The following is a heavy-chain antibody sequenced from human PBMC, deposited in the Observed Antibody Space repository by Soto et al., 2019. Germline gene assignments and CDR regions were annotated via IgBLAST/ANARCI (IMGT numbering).Heavy chain of an antibody. D-gene: IGHD3-16*01. V-gene: IGHV4-30-4*01. CDR3: ARDWGSGSYWYFDL. CDR1: GVSISSGDYY. J-gene: IGHJ2*01. CDR2: VYYSGST. Sequence: QVQLQESGPGLVKPSQTLSLTCTVSGVSISSGDYYWSWIRQPQEKGLEWSGYVYYSGSTYYNTSLKSRVTISVDTAKNQFSLKLSSVTAADTAVYYCARDWGSGSYWYFDLWGRGTLVTVSS.